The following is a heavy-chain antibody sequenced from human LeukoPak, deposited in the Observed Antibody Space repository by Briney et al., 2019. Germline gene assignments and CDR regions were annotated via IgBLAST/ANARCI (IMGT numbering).Heavy chain of an antibody. CDR2: IDPNSGGS. CDR3: ARDVDGSQYFDY. V-gene: IGHV1-2*02. CDR1: GYTFTGYY. Sequence: ASVKVSCKTSGYTFTGYYIHWVRQAPGQGLEWMGWIDPNSGGSNSAQKFQGRVTMTRDTSISTAYMELSSLRSEDTAVYYCARDVDGSQYFDYWGQGTLVTVSS. J-gene: IGHJ4*02. D-gene: IGHD5-24*01.